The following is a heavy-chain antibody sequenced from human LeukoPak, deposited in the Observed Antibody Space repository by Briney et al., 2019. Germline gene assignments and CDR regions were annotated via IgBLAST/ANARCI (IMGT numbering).Heavy chain of an antibody. V-gene: IGHV1-2*02. CDR2: INPNSGGT. CDR1: GYTFTGYY. CDR3: ARQGYSGHSQGAADY. Sequence: ASVKVSCKASGYTFTGYYMHWVRQAPGQGLEWMGWINPNSGGTNYAQKFQGRVTMTRDTSISTAYMELSRLRSDDTAVYYCARQGYSGHSQGAADYWGQGTLVTVSS. D-gene: IGHD4-23*01. J-gene: IGHJ4*02.